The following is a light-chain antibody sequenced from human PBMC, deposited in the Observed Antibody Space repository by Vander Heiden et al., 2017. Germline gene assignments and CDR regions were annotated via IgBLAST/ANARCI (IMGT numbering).Light chain of an antibody. Sequence: PVLTQPPSASASLGASVTLTCTLSRGYSNYKVDWYQQRPGKGPRFVMRVGTGGIVGSKGDGIPDRFSVLGSGLNRYLTIKNIQEEDESDYNCGADHGSGSNFVSVFGGGTKLTVL. V-gene: IGLV9-49*01. CDR2: VGTGGIVG. J-gene: IGLJ2*01. CDR1: RGYSNYK. CDR3: GADHGSGSNFVSV.